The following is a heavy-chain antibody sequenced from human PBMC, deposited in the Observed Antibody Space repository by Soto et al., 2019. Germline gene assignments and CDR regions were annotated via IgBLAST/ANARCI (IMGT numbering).Heavy chain of an antibody. J-gene: IGHJ6*02. CDR1: GYSFTDYN. D-gene: IGHD2-8*01. Sequence: ASVKVSCKASGYSFTDYNIHWVRQAPGEGLEWLGRINPKSGGTSTAQKFQGWVTMTTDTSISTASMELTRLTSDDTAIYYCARGDSTDCSNGVCSFFYNHDMDVWGQGTTVTVS. CDR2: INPKSGGT. V-gene: IGHV1-2*04. CDR3: ARGDSTDCSNGVCSFFYNHDMDV.